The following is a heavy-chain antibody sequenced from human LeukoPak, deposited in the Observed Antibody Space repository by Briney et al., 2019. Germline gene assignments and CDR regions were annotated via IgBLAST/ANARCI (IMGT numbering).Heavy chain of an antibody. CDR2: IYSGGST. D-gene: IGHD3-10*01. CDR3: ARVASPMVRGVHLDY. J-gene: IGHJ4*02. V-gene: IGHV3-53*01. Sequence: PGGSLRLSCAASGFTVSSNYMSWVRQAPGKGLEWVSVIYSGGSTYYADSVKGRFTISRDNSKNTLYLQMNSLRAEDTAVYYCARVASPMVRGVHLDYWGQGTLVTVSS. CDR1: GFTVSSNY.